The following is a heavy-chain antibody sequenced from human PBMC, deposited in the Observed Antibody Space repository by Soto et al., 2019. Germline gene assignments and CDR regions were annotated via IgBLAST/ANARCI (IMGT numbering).Heavy chain of an antibody. J-gene: IGHJ4*02. CDR1: GYIFTSYY. CDR3: ARVPDY. V-gene: IGHV1-46*01. CDR2: INPFDGSR. Sequence: ASVKVSCKASGYIFTSYYIHWVRQAPGQGLEWMGWINPFDGSRMFAQSFQGRVTISVDTSKNQFSLKLSSVTAADTAVYYCARVPDYWGQGTLVTVSS.